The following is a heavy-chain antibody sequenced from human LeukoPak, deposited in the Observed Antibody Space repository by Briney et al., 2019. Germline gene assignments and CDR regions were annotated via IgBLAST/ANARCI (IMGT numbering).Heavy chain of an antibody. CDR1: GFTFSTYA. Sequence: PGGSLRLSCAASGFTFSTYAMSWVRRAPGKGLEWVSSISGSGVDTKYADSVKARFTITRDNSKNTVFLQMSSLTAEDTAVYYCARDSFYFEGRDFYSWFDPWGQGTLVTVSS. CDR3: ARDSFYFEGRDFYSWFDP. CDR2: ISGSGVDT. V-gene: IGHV3-23*01. D-gene: IGHD3/OR15-3a*01. J-gene: IGHJ5*02.